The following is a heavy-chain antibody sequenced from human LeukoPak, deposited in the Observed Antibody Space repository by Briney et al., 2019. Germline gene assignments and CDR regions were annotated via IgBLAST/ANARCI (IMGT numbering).Heavy chain of an antibody. J-gene: IGHJ4*02. V-gene: IGHV3-33*01. CDR3: ARDRNGVDYIDY. CDR2: IWNDGSNK. Sequence: GGSLRLSCAASGFTFSRFGMHWVRQAPGKGLEGVAVIWNDGSNKYYAESVKGRFTISRVNSKNTLYLQVNSLRAEDTAVYYCARDRNGVDYIDYWGQGTLVSVSS. D-gene: IGHD4/OR15-4a*01. CDR1: GFTFSRFG.